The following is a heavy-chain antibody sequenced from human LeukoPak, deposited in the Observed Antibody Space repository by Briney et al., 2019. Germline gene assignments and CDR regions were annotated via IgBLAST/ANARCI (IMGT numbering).Heavy chain of an antibody. CDR3: VGSNWAAGVAFDY. CDR2: IKGDSGGT. D-gene: IGHD2-15*01. J-gene: IGHJ4*02. Sequence: ASVTVSFTASGYTFTAYYMHWVRQAPGQGIEWMGWIKGDSGGTEYSRNYRGRVTMTRDTSISTAYMELTRLTSDDTAVYYCVGSNWAAGVAFDYWGQGTQVTVSS. V-gene: IGHV1-2*02. CDR1: GYTFTAYY.